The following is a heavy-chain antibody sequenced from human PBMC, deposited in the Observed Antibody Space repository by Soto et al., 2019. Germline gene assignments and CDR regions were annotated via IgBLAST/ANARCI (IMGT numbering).Heavy chain of an antibody. V-gene: IGHV4-59*01. Sequence: QVQLQESGPGLVKPSETLSLTCTVSGGSISSYYWSWIRQPPGKGLEWIGYIYYSGSTNYNPSLNSRVTISVDTSKNQFSLKLSSVTAADTAVYYCARGRFDYYDYWGQGTLVTVSS. J-gene: IGHJ4*02. D-gene: IGHD3-22*01. CDR3: ARGRFDYYDY. CDR2: IYYSGST. CDR1: GGSISSYY.